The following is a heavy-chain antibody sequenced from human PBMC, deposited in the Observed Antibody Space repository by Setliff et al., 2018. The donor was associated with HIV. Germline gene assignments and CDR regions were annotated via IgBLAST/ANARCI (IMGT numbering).Heavy chain of an antibody. Sequence: ASVKVSCKASGYTFTSYPMHWVRQAPGQGPEWMGVINTSGGSAGYAEKFRGRVTMTRDTSTNTVYMDLRNLRSEDTAVYYCARNQGDASGWYAGDYWGHGTLVTVSS. CDR1: GYTFTSYP. J-gene: IGHJ4*01. D-gene: IGHD6-19*01. V-gene: IGHV1-46*01. CDR3: ARNQGDASGWYAGDY. CDR2: INTSGGSA.